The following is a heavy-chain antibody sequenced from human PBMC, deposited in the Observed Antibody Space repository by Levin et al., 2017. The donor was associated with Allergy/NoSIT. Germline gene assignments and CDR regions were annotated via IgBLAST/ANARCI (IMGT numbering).Heavy chain of an antibody. D-gene: IGHD2-2*02. Sequence: ASVKVSCKASGYTFTSYYMHWVRQAPGQGLEWMGIINPSGGSPSYAQKFQGRVTMTRDTSTSTIYMELSSLRSEDTAVYYCARANTPRLYDYWGQGTLVTVSS. J-gene: IGHJ4*02. V-gene: IGHV1-46*01. CDR1: GYTFTSYY. CDR2: INPSGGSP. CDR3: ARANTPRLYDY.